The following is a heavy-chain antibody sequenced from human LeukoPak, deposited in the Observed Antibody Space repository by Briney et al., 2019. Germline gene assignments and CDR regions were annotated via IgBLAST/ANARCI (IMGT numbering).Heavy chain of an antibody. J-gene: IGHJ4*02. Sequence: GGSLRLSCAASGLTFSSYWMSWVRQAPGKGLEWVANIKLDGSEKYYVDSVKGRFTISRDNAKNSLYLQMNSLRAEDTAVYYCAREAPSITMVRGVNKEAHLDYWGQGTLVTVSS. CDR3: AREAPSITMVRGVNKEAHLDY. V-gene: IGHV3-7*01. CDR2: IKLDGSEK. D-gene: IGHD3-10*01. CDR1: GLTFSSYW.